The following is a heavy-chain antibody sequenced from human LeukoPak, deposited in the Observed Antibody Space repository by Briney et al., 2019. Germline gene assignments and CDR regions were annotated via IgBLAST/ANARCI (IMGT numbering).Heavy chain of an antibody. CDR3: AGGGGDYNPFDY. D-gene: IGHD4-17*01. CDR1: GFTVSTNY. Sequence: PGGSLRLSCAVSGFTVSTNYMSWVRQAPGKGLEWVSVMYSGGSTYYADSVKGRFTISRHNSKNTLYPEINSLRPDDTAVYYCAGGGGDYNPFDYWGQGTLVTVSS. V-gene: IGHV3-53*01. CDR2: MYSGGST. J-gene: IGHJ4*02.